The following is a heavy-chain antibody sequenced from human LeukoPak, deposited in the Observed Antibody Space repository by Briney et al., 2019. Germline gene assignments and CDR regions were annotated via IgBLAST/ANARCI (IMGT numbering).Heavy chain of an antibody. CDR2: IYHSGST. Sequence: SETLSLTCTVSGGSINRYYWSWIRQPPGKGLEWIGSIYHSGSTYYNPSLKSRVTISVDTSKNQFSLKLSSVTAADTAVYYCARSYSSGWYGNPGYWGQGTLVTVSS. CDR3: ARSYSSGWYGNPGY. CDR1: GGSINRYY. V-gene: IGHV4-38-2*02. J-gene: IGHJ4*02. D-gene: IGHD6-19*01.